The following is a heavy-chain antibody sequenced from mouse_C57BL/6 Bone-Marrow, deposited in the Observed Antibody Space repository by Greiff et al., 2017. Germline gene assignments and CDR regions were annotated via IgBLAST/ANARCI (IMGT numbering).Heavy chain of an antibody. D-gene: IGHD1-1*01. CDR1: GFTFSSYT. Sequence: EVQRVESGGGLVKPGGSLKLSCAASGFTFSSYTMSWVRQTPEKRLEWVATISGGGGNTYYPDSVKGRFTISRGNAKNTLYLQMSSLRSEDTALYYCARDYYGSTYFDYWGQGTTLTVSS. V-gene: IGHV5-9*01. CDR3: ARDYYGSTYFDY. J-gene: IGHJ2*01. CDR2: ISGGGGNT.